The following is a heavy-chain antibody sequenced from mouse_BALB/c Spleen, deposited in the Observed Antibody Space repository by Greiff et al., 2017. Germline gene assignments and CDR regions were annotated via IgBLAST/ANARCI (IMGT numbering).Heavy chain of an antibody. J-gene: IGHJ3*01. V-gene: IGHV1S81*02. CDR2: INPSNGGT. D-gene: IGHD2-4*01. CDR3: TRGGITPWFAY. CDR1: GYTFTSYY. Sequence: QVQLQQSGAELVKPGASVKLSCKASGYTFTSYYMYWVKQRPGQGLEWIGGINPSNGGTNFNEKFKSKATLTVDKSSSTAYMQLSSLTSEDSAVYYCTRGGITPWFAYWGQGTLVTVSA.